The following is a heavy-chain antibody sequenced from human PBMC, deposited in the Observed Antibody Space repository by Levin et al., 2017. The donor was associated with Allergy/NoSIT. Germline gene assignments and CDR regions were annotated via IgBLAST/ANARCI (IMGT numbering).Heavy chain of an antibody. J-gene: IGHJ4*02. Sequence: PGGSLRLSCKASGYTFSSYGISWVRQAPGQGIEWMGWISAYNGNTIYVQKLQGRVTMTTDTSTSTAYMELRSLRSDDTAVYYCARAWGLSGQGNSGGGGEGYWGQGTLVTVSS. CDR3: ARAWGLSGQGNSGGGGEGY. D-gene: IGHD6-19*01. CDR1: GYTFSSYG. V-gene: IGHV1-18*01. CDR2: ISAYNGNT.